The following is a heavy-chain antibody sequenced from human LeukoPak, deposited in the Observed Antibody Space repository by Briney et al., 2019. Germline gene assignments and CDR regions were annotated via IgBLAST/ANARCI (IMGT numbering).Heavy chain of an antibody. J-gene: IGHJ3*02. CDR1: GGSISSHY. V-gene: IGHV4-59*11. CDR3: ARLLDNDSSGDPDTFDM. Sequence: SETLSLTCTVSGGSISSHYGRWIRQSPRKGLGWNGFTDYSGRNKYNTSLQSRVTISADTSKNHLFLKLASVTAADTAVYCCARLLDNDSSGDPDTFDMWCQGIMVTVSS. D-gene: IGHD3-22*01. CDR2: TDYSGRN.